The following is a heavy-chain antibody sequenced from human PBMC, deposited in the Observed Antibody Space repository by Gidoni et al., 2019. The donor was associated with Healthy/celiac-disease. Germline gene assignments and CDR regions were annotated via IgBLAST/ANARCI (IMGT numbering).Heavy chain of an antibody. CDR2: INHRGST. D-gene: IGHD1-26*01. CDR3: ARGEVGASFDY. Sequence: QPSTQGLAWLGEINHRGSTNDNPSLKSRVTMSVDTSKIQFSLKLSAVTAADTAVYYCARGEVGASFDYWGQGTLVTVSS. V-gene: IGHV4-34*01. J-gene: IGHJ4*02.